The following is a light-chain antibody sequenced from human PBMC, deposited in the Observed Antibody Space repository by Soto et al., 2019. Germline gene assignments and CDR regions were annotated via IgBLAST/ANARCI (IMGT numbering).Light chain of an antibody. CDR3: QQYGSSPWT. Sequence: VYMQSPGALSLSPGERATLSCRASQSVSSNYLAWYQQKPGQAPRPLIYGASSRATGIPDRFSGSGAGTDFTLTISRLEPEDFAVYYCQQYGSSPWTFGQGTKVDI. J-gene: IGKJ1*01. CDR2: GAS. V-gene: IGKV3-20*01. CDR1: QSVSSNY.